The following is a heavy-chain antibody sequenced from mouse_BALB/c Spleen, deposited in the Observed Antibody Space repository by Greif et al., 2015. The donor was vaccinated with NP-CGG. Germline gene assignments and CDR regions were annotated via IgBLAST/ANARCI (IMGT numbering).Heavy chain of an antibody. J-gene: IGHJ4*01. Sequence: QVQLQQSGAELARPGASVKLSCKASGYTFTSYWMQWVKQRPGQGLEWIGAIYPGDGDTRYTQKFKGKATLTADKSSSTAYMQLSSLASEDSAVYYCAKGYDGYYYAMDYWGQGTSVTVSS. CDR1: GYTFTSYW. D-gene: IGHD2-14*01. CDR2: IYPGDGDT. V-gene: IGHV1-87*01. CDR3: AKGYDGYYYAMDY.